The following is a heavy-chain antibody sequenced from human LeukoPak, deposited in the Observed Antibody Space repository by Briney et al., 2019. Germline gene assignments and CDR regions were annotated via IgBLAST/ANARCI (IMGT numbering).Heavy chain of an antibody. CDR1: GGSISSYY. J-gene: IGHJ3*02. V-gene: IGHV3-15*01. D-gene: IGHD1-26*01. Sequence: ETLSLTCTVSGGSISSYYWSWVRQAPGKGLEWVGRIKSKTDGGTTDYAAPVKGRFTISRDDSKNTLYLQMNSLKIEDTAVYYCTTNIVGASAAFDIWGQGTMVTVSS. CDR2: IKSKTDGGTT. CDR3: TTNIVGASAAFDI.